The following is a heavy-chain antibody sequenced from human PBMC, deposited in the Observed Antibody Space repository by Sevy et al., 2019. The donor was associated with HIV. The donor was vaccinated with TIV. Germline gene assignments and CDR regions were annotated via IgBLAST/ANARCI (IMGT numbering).Heavy chain of an antibody. CDR3: ARSGGSYDYGMDV. CDR1: EFTFSSYW. CDR2: IKQDGSEK. J-gene: IGHJ6*02. Sequence: GGSLRLSCAASEFTFSSYWMSWVRQAPGKGLEWVANIKQDGSEKYYVDSVKGRFTISRDNAKNSLYLQMNRLRAEDTAVYYCARSGGSYDYGMDVWGQGTTVTVSS. D-gene: IGHD1-26*01. V-gene: IGHV3-7*01.